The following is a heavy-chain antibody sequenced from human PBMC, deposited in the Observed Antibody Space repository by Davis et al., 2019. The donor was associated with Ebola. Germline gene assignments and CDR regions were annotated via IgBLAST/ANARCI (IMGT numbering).Heavy chain of an antibody. J-gene: IGHJ4*02. CDR1: GFTFGTYA. CDR2: VSGSGGKT. Sequence: PGGSLRLSCAASGFTFGTYAMSWVRQAPGKGLEWVSAVSGSGGKTYYAGSVKGRFTISRDNSKNTLYLQMNSLRAEDTAVYYCAKLLVVVAANYFDYWGQGTLVTVSS. CDR3: AKLLVVVAANYFDY. D-gene: IGHD2-15*01. V-gene: IGHV3-23*01.